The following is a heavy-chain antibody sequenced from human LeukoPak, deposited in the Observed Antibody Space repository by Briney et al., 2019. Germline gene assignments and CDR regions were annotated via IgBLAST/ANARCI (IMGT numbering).Heavy chain of an antibody. D-gene: IGHD3-22*01. CDR3: ARSSVLGDYYDSSGYYVGYDY. CDR2: INPNSGGT. V-gene: IGHV1-2*04. Sequence: ASVKVSCKASGYTFTGYYMHWVRQAPGQGLEWIGWINPNSGGTNYAQKFQGWVTMTRDTSISTAYMELSRLRSDDTAVYYCARSSVLGDYYDSSGYYVGYDYWGQGTLVTVSS. J-gene: IGHJ4*02. CDR1: GYTFTGYY.